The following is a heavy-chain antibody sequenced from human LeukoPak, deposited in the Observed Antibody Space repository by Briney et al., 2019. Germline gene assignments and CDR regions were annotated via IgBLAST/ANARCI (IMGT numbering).Heavy chain of an antibody. CDR3: ARSPSKRITMVRGVIPIDP. V-gene: IGHV1-18*01. D-gene: IGHD3-10*01. Sequence: ASVKVSCKASGYTFTSYGISWVRQAPGQGLEWMGWISAYNGNTNYAQKLQGRVTMTTDTSTSTAYMELRSLRSDDTAVYYCARSPSKRITMVRGVIPIDPWGQGTLVTVSS. CDR2: ISAYNGNT. J-gene: IGHJ5*02. CDR1: GYTFTSYG.